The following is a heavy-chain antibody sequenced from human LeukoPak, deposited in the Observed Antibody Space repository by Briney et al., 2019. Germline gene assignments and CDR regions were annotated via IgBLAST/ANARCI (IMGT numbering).Heavy chain of an antibody. V-gene: IGHV3-21*01. J-gene: IGHJ4*02. CDR1: GFTFSSYS. CDR3: ARDGGYYFDY. Sequence: PGGSLRLSCAAYGFTFSSYSMNWVRQAPGEGLEWVSSISSSSSYIYYADSVKGRFTISRDNAKNSLYLQMNSLRAEDTAVYYCARDGGYYFDYWGQGTLVTVSS. D-gene: IGHD3-22*01. CDR2: ISSSSSYI.